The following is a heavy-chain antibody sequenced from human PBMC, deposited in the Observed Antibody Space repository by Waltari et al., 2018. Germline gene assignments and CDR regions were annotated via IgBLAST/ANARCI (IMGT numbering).Heavy chain of an antibody. J-gene: IGHJ4*02. V-gene: IGHV1-2*02. Sequence: QVQLVQSGAEVKKPGASVKVSCKASGYTFTGYYMHWVRQAPGQGLGWMGWINPNRGGTNYAQKFQGRVTMTRDTSISTAYMELSRLRSDDTAVYYCARDLAPRLAAAGDYWGQGTLVTVSS. CDR2: INPNRGGT. D-gene: IGHD6-13*01. CDR3: ARDLAPRLAAAGDY. CDR1: GYTFTGYY.